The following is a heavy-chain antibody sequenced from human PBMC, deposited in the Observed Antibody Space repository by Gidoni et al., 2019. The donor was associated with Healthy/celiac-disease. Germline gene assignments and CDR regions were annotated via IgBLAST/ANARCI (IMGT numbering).Heavy chain of an antibody. CDR1: GFTFRSHA. CDR3: AKEVNPYYYGSGSYYTNDDSTDY. J-gene: IGHJ4*02. D-gene: IGHD3-10*01. V-gene: IGHV3-23*01. CDR2: ISGSGGST. Sequence: EVQLLESGGGLVQPGGSLRLSCPASGFTFRSHAMTWVRQAPGKGLEWVSAISGSGGSTYYADSVKGRFTISRDNSKNTLYLQMNSLRAEDTAVYYCAKEVNPYYYGSGSYYTNDDSTDYWGQGTLVTVSS.